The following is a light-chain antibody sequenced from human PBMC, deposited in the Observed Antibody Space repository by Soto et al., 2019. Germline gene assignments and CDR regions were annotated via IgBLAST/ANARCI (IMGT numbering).Light chain of an antibody. CDR3: QQRSNWPPIT. Sequence: IVMTQSHATLSVSTGERATLSCRASQNVGNNLVWYQQKPGQAPRLLLYDASNRATGIPARFSGSGSGTDFTLTISSLEPEDFAVYYGQQRSNWPPITFGQGTKVDIK. CDR1: QNVGNN. J-gene: IGKJ1*01. CDR2: DAS. V-gene: IGKV3-11*01.